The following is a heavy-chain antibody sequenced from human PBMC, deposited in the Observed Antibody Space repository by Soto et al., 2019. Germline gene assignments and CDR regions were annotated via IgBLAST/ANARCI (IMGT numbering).Heavy chain of an antibody. Sequence: EVQLLESGGGLVQPGGSLRLSCAASGFTFSSYAMSWVRQAPGKGLEWVSAISGSGGSTYYADSVKGRFTISRDNSKNTLYLQMNSLRAEDTAVYYCAKLSSGWEYYYYYYGMDVWGQGTTVTVSS. V-gene: IGHV3-23*01. D-gene: IGHD6-19*01. CDR2: ISGSGGST. J-gene: IGHJ6*02. CDR1: GFTFSSYA. CDR3: AKLSSGWEYYYYYYGMDV.